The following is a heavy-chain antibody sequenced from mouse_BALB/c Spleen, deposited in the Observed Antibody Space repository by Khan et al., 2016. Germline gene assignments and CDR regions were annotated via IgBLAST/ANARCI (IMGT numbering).Heavy chain of an antibody. Sequence: QVQLQQSGTELPRPGASVKLSCKASGYTFTDYYLHWVKQRTGQGLEWIGEIFPGSGITYYNEKFKGKASLTADTSSSTAYMQLSSLTSEDSAVYFCARSYYGYFAMDYWGHGASVTVS. CDR2: IFPGSGIT. CDR3: ARSYYGYFAMDY. J-gene: IGHJ4*01. CDR1: GYTFTDYY. D-gene: IGHD1-2*01. V-gene: IGHV1-77*01.